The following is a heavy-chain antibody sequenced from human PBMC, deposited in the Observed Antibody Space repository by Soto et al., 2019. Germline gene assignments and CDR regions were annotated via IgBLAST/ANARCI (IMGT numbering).Heavy chain of an antibody. V-gene: IGHV3-23*01. J-gene: IGHJ4*02. CDR2: ISGNGGGA. CDR1: GFTSSNCA. Sequence: GGSLRLSCAASGFTSSNCAMSWVRQAPGKGLEWVSTISGNGGGAYYADSVKGRFTISRDNSKNTLYLRMNSLRAEDTAVYYCAKRGCSSDSALRNFDYWGQGTLVTVSS. CDR3: AKRGCSSDSALRNFDY. D-gene: IGHD6-19*01.